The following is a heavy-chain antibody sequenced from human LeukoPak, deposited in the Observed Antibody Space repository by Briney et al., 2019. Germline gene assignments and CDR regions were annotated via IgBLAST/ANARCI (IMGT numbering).Heavy chain of an antibody. D-gene: IGHD6-13*01. V-gene: IGHV4-4*09. CDR3: ARHSSSWFSFDY. Sequence: SETPSLTCTVSGGSISSYYWSWIRQPPGKGLEWIGYIYTSGSTNYNPSLKSRVTISVDTSKNQFSLKLSSVTAADTAVYYCARHSSSWFSFDYWGQGTLVTVSS. J-gene: IGHJ4*02. CDR2: IYTSGST. CDR1: GGSISSYY.